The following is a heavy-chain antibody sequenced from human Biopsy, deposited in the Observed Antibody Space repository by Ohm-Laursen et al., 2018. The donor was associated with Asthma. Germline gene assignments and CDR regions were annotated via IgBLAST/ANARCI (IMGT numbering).Heavy chain of an antibody. CDR2: IMTVFGTT. CDR1: GGTFSNFA. CDR3: ARCQVGYSSGWSLLLKKIYYSGMDV. Sequence: SVKASCKAPGGTFSNFAISWVRQAPGQGLEWLGGIMTVFGTTNYAQQFQGRVTITADESTSTAYMEVTSLRSEDTAIYYCARCQVGYSSGWSLLLKKIYYSGMDVWGQGTAVTVSS. V-gene: IGHV1-69*13. J-gene: IGHJ6*02. D-gene: IGHD6-19*01.